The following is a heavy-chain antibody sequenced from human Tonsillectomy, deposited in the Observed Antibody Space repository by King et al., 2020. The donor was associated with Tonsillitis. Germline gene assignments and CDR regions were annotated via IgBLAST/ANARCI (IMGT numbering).Heavy chain of an antibody. CDR2: ISRDGVNM. D-gene: IGHD6-19*01. Sequence: EVQLVESGGVVVQPGGSLRLSCTASGFTFEDYGMHWVRQAPGKGPEWVSLISRDGVNMYYADSVKGRFTISRDNRKNSLYLQMHSLRAEDTALYYCASGSLFSSGWRYLDYWGQGTLVTVSS. CDR1: GFTFEDYG. V-gene: IGHV3-43D*03. J-gene: IGHJ4*02. CDR3: ASGSLFSSGWRYLDY.